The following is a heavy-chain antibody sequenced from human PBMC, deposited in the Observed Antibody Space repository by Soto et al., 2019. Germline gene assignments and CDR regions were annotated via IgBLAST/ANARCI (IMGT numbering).Heavy chain of an antibody. V-gene: IGHV3-23*01. CDR2: ISGSGDST. D-gene: IGHD3-3*01. J-gene: IGHJ6*02. CDR3: AKDYSPSYDFWTQPPYYYYGMDV. CDR1: GFTFSSYA. Sequence: PGGSLRLSCVGSGFTFSSYAMSWVRQAPGKGLEWVSAISGSGDSTYYADSVKGRFTISRDNSKNTLYLQMNSLRAEDTAVYYCAKDYSPSYDFWTQPPYYYYGMDVWGQGTTVTVSS.